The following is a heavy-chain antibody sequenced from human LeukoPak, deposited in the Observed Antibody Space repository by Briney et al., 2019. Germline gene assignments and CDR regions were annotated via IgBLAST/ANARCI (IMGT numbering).Heavy chain of an antibody. D-gene: IGHD1-14*01. CDR1: GHTFTTYY. CDR2: INPSGDGT. J-gene: IGHJ5*02. V-gene: IGHV1-46*01. Sequence: ASVTVSCTASGHTFTTYYVHLVRQAPGQGLEWMGVINPSGDGTNYPQRFQGRVTLTRDTSTSTVYVELSSLRSEDTAIYYCAKETPNTGWFDPWGQGTLVTVSS. CDR3: AKETPNTGWFDP.